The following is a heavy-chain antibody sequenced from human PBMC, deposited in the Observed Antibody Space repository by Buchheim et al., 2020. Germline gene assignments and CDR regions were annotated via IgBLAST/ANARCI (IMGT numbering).Heavy chain of an antibody. D-gene: IGHD2-21*01. Sequence: EVQLAQSGAEVKKPGEPLKISCKGSGYDFRAYWLAWVRQRPGKGLEWMGIIFPGDSTTRYNPSLEGQVTISVDKSINTAYVQWNSLEASDSATYYCTSGLAYCGVDCVSDHDYWGQGTL. V-gene: IGHV5-51*03. CDR3: TSGLAYCGVDCVSDHDY. CDR2: IFPGDSTT. J-gene: IGHJ4*02. CDR1: GYDFRAYW.